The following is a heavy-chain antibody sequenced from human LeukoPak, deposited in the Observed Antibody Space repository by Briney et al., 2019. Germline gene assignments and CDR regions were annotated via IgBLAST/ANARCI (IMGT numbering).Heavy chain of an antibody. CDR1: GGSISSGGYY. V-gene: IGHV4-30-2*01. Sequence: PSETLSLTCTVSGGSISSGGYYWSWIRQPPGKGLEWIGYIYHSGSTYYNPSLKSRVTISVDRSKNQFSLKLSSVTAADTAVYYCARGSSWHAEYFQHWGQGTLVTISS. CDR2: IYHSGST. CDR3: ARGSSWHAEYFQH. J-gene: IGHJ1*01. D-gene: IGHD6-13*01.